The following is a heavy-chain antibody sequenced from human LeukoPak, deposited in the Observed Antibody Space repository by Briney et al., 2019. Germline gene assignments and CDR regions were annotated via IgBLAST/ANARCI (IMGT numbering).Heavy chain of an antibody. Sequence: GGSLRLSCAASGLTLSSYCMSWVRQAPGKWLEWVSFIYSGGSKYYADSVRGRFTIPRDNSKNPLYLQMNSLRAEDTAVYYCARRGYYTHDAFDIWGQGTMVTVSS. J-gene: IGHJ3*02. CDR1: GLTLSSYC. V-gene: IGHV3-66*04. CDR2: IYSGGSK. CDR3: ARRGYYTHDAFDI. D-gene: IGHD3-3*01.